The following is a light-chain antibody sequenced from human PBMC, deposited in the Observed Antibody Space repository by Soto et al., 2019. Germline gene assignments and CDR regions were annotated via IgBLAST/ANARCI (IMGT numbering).Light chain of an antibody. V-gene: IGKV3-15*01. CDR2: GAS. J-gene: IGKJ5*01. CDR3: QQYNNWPPAIT. CDR1: QSVSSN. Sequence: EIVMTQSPATLSVSPGERATLSCRASQSVSSNLAWYQQEPGQAPRLLIYGASTRATGIPARFSGSGSETEFTLTISSLQSEDFAVYYCQQYNNWPPAITFGQGTRLEIK.